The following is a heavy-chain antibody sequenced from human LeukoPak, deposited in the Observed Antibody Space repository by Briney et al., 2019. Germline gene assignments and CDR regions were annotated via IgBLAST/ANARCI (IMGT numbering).Heavy chain of an antibody. CDR3: ARGGTELVIPTS. V-gene: IGHV3-7*01. CDR1: GFTFSSYW. Sequence: GGSLRLSCAASGFTFSSYWMSWVRQAPGKGLEWVANIKQDGSEKYYLDSVKGRFTISRDNAKNLLYLQMNSLRTEDTALYYCARGGTELVIPTSWGQGTLVTVSS. J-gene: IGHJ5*02. CDR2: IKQDGSEK. D-gene: IGHD3-9*01.